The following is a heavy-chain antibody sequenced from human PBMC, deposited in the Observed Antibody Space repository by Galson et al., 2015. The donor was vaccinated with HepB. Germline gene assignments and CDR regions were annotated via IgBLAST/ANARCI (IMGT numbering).Heavy chain of an antibody. CDR3: AKGDLLHDAFDI. CDR2: ISYDGSNK. D-gene: IGHD2-21*02. V-gene: IGHV3-30*18. Sequence: SLRLSCAASGFTFSSYGMHWVRQAPGKGLEWVAVISYDGSNKYYADSVKGRFTISRDNSKNSLYLQMNSLRAEDTALYYCAKGDLLHDAFDIWGQGTMVTVS. J-gene: IGHJ3*02. CDR1: GFTFSSYG.